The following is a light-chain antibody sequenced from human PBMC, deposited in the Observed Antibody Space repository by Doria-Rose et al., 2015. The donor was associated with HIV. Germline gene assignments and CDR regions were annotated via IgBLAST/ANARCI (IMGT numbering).Light chain of an antibody. V-gene: IGKV3-20*01. CDR1: QTVYRTY. Sequence: TLSCRASQTVYRTYLAWYHPKPGQAPRLLIYDATRRATGIPDRFSGSGSGRDFTLTISRLEPEDFAVYYCQQYSTSPETFGQGTKVQF. CDR3: QQYSTSPET. J-gene: IGKJ1*01. CDR2: DAT.